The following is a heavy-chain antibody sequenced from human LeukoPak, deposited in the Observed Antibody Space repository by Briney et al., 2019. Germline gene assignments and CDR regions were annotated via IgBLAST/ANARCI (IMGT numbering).Heavy chain of an antibody. CDR2: INPNSGGT. CDR3: ARVRDYYDSSGPHDAFDI. V-gene: IGHV1-2*02. D-gene: IGHD3-22*01. J-gene: IGHJ3*02. CDR1: GYTFTGYY. Sequence: GASVKVSCKASGYTFTGYYMHWVRQAPGQGLEWMGWINPNSGGTNYAQKFQGRVTMTRDTSISTAYMELSRLRSDDTAVYYCARVRDYYDSSGPHDAFDIWGQGTMVTVSS.